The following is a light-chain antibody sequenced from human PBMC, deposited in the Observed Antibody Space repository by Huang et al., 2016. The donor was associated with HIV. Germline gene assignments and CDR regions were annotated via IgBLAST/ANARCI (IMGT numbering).Light chain of an antibody. CDR3: QQYHSHPWT. Sequence: DIVMTQPPDSLAVSLGERATIDCKSSQSLLYTSNNKNYLAWYQQRPGQPPTVLIYWASTRESGVPDRFSGSGSGTDFTLTISSLQAEDVAIYYCQQYHSHPWTFGQGTKVEIK. CDR1: QSLLYTSNNKNY. J-gene: IGKJ1*01. CDR2: WAS. V-gene: IGKV4-1*01.